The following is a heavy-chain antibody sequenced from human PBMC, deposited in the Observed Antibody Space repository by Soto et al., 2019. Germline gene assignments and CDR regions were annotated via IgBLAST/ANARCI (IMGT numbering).Heavy chain of an antibody. V-gene: IGHV3-7*03. Sequence: EVQLVESGGGLVQPGGSLRLSCSASGFTFSTVWMTWVRQGPGKGLEWVANIKQDGSEEYYVDSVKGRFTISRDNAKNSLFLQMSNLRAEDTAVYYCASSSLYGMDVWGQGTTVTVSS. CDR3: ASSSLYGMDV. CDR2: IKQDGSEE. CDR1: GFTFSTVW. J-gene: IGHJ6*02.